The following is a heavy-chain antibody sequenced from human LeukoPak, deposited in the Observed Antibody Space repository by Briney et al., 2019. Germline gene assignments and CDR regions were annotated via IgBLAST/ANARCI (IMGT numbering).Heavy chain of an antibody. D-gene: IGHD3-10*01. CDR1: GFTFSDYG. V-gene: IGHV3-30*02. J-gene: IGHJ4*02. Sequence: PGGSLRLSCAASGFTFSDYGIHWIRQAPGKGLEWVAFMRPHGGNNYYSDSVKGRFNISRDISKNTLYLQMDSLRPEDTAVYFCAKGQAGTWGLDYWGQGTLVTVSS. CDR2: MRPHGGNN. CDR3: AKGQAGTWGLDY.